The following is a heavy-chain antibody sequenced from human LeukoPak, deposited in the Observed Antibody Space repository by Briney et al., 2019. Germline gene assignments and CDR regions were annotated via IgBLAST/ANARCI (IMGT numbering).Heavy chain of an antibody. CDR2: VYISGAT. J-gene: IGHJ4*02. CDR1: GGPISTYY. D-gene: IGHD6-25*01. V-gene: IGHV4-4*07. Sequence: PSETLSLTCTVSGGPISTYYWTWIRRPAGKGLEWIGRVYISGATDFSPSLKSRVTMSVDTSKNQVSLLLNSVTAADTAMYFCARDTDSSARFDYWGQGILVTVS. CDR3: ARDTDSSARFDY.